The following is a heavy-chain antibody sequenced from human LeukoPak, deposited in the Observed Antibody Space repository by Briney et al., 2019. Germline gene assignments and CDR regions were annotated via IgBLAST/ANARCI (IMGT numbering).Heavy chain of an antibody. Sequence: GGSLRLSCAASGFTFSDYYMSWIRQAPGKGLEWVSYISSSGSTIYYADSVKGRFTISRDNAKNSLYLQMNSLRAEDTAVYYCARVSTDYYYYYGMDVWGQGTTVTVSS. J-gene: IGHJ6*02. D-gene: IGHD1-14*01. CDR1: GFTFSDYY. V-gene: IGHV3-11*01. CDR3: ARVSTDYYYYYGMDV. CDR2: ISSSGSTI.